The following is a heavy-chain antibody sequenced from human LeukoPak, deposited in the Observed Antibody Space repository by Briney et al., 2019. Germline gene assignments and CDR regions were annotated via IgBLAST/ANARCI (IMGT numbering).Heavy chain of an antibody. D-gene: IGHD3-22*01. J-gene: IGHJ3*02. V-gene: IGHV4-59*01. CDR3: ARAAKDSSGYHDAFDI. CDR1: GGSISSYY. Sequence: SETLSLTCTVSGGSISSYYWSWIRQPPGKGLEWIGCIYYSGSTNYNPSLKSRVTISVDTSKNQFSLKLSSVTAADTAVYYCARAAKDSSGYHDAFDIWGQGTMVTVSS. CDR2: IYYSGST.